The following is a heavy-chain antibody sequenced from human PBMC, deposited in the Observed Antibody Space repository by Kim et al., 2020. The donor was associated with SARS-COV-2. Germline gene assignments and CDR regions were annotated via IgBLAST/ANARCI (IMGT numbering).Heavy chain of an antibody. D-gene: IGHD6-6*01. CDR2: INHSGST. CDR3: ARLPAQLKPYYYFDY. CDR1: GGSFSGYY. V-gene: IGHV4-34*01. Sequence: SETLSLTCAVYGGSFSGYYWSWIRQPPGKGLEWIGEINHSGSTNYNPSLKSRVTISVDTSKNQFSLKLSSVTAADTAVYYCARLPAQLKPYYYFDYWGQGTLVTVSS. J-gene: IGHJ4*02.